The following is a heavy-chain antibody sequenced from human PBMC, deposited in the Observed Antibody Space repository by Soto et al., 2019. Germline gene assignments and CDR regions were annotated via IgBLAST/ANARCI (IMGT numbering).Heavy chain of an antibody. V-gene: IGHV3-30*18. J-gene: IGHJ4*02. Sequence: QVQLVESGGGVVQPGRSLRLSCAASGFTFSSYGMHWVRQAPGKGLEWVAVISYDGSNKYYADSVKGRFTISRDNSKNTQYQQMNNLRAEDTAVYYCANGNPGYSSGWSLDYWGQGTMVTVSS. CDR2: ISYDGSNK. D-gene: IGHD6-19*01. CDR3: ANGNPGYSSGWSLDY. CDR1: GFTFSSYG.